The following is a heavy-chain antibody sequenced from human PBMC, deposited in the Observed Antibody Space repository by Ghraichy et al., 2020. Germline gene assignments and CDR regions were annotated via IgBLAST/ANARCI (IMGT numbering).Heavy chain of an antibody. CDR2: ISSSSTI. CDR1: GFTFSSYS. J-gene: IGHJ4*02. D-gene: IGHD3-16*02. V-gene: IGHV3-48*01. Sequence: GGSLRLSCAASGFTFSSYSMNWVRQAPGKGLEWVSYISSSSTIYYADSVKGRFTISRDNAKNSLYLQMNSLRAEDTAVYYCARADYVWGSYHYWGQGTLVTVSS. CDR3: ARADYVWGSYHY.